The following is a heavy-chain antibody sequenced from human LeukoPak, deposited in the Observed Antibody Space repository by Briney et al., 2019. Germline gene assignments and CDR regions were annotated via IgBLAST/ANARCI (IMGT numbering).Heavy chain of an antibody. V-gene: IGHV5-51*01. CDR2: IYPGDSDT. CDR1: GYSFTSYW. D-gene: IGHD4-23*01. J-gene: IGHJ4*02. CDR3: TASKRPYGGAY. Sequence: WESLKISCKGSGYSFTSYWIGWVRQMPGEGLEWMGIIYPGDSDTRYSPSFQGQVTISADKSISTAYLQWSSLKASDTAMYYCTASKRPYGGAYWGQGTLVTVSS.